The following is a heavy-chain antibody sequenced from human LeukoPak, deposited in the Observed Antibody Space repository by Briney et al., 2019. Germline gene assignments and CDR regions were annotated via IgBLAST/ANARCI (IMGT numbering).Heavy chain of an antibody. J-gene: IGHJ3*02. CDR3: ARDLPGQYGFDI. Sequence: SETLSLTCIVSGGSISSGSYYWSWIRQPAGKGLEWIGRVFTSGSTDYNPSFKSRVTISVDTSKKQVSLRLSSVTAADTAVYYCARDLPGQYGFDIWGQGTMVTVSS. D-gene: IGHD1-14*01. CDR1: GGSISSGSYY. V-gene: IGHV4-61*02. CDR2: VFTSGST.